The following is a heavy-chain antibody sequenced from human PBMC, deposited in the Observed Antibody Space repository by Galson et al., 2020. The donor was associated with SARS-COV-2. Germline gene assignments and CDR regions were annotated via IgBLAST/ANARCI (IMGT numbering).Heavy chain of an antibody. J-gene: IGHJ6*02. CDR1: GFTFSSYA. V-gene: IGHV3-30*04. CDR2: ISYDGSNK. Sequence: GGSLSLSCAASGFTFSSYAMHWVRQAPGKGLEWVAVISYDGSNKYYADSVKGRFTISRDNSKNTLYLQMNSLRAEDTAVYYCARDEQWLVREGLYYYYCMDGWGQGTTGTVSS. CDR3: ARDEQWLVREGLYYYYCMDG. D-gene: IGHD6-19*01.